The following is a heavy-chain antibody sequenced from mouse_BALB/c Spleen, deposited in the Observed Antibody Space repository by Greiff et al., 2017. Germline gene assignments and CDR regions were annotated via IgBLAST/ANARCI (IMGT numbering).Heavy chain of an antibody. CDR3: ASLRNWFAY. CDR1: GFNIKDTY. V-gene: IGHV14-3*02. J-gene: IGHJ3*01. CDR2: IDPANGNT. D-gene: IGHD2-12*01. Sequence: EVKLMESGAELVKPGASVKLSCTASGFNIKDTYMHWVKQRPEQGLEWIGRIDPANGNTKYDPKFQGKATITADTSSNTAYLQLSSLTSEDTAVYYCASLRNWFAYWGQGTLVTVSA.